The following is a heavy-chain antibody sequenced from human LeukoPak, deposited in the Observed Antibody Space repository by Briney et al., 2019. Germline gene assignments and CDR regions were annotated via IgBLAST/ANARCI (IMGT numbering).Heavy chain of an antibody. CDR2: ISAKKGNT. D-gene: IGHD5-18*01. CDR3: ARAYLSYGFDY. V-gene: IGHV1-18*01. Sequence: GASVKVSCKASGYTFTSYGINWVRQAPGQGLEWMGWISAKKGNTHYAQKLQGRVTMTTDTSTSTAYMELRSLRSDDTAVYYCARAYLSYGFDYWGQGTLVTVSS. J-gene: IGHJ4*02. CDR1: GYTFTSYG.